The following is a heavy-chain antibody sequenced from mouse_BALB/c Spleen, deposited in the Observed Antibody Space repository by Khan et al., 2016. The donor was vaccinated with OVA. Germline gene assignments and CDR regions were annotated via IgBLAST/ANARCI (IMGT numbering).Heavy chain of an antibody. J-gene: IGHJ2*01. CDR2: IKTYTREP. V-gene: IGHV9-1*02. CDR3: ARFHGEY. Sequence: QFQLVQSGPELKKPGETVKISCKASGYTFTNYVMNWVKQSPGKGLKWMGWIKTYTREPTYADDFKGRLAFSLETSASTAYLQINSLKNEDMATYFCARFHGEYWGQGTTLTVSS. CDR1: GYTFTNYV.